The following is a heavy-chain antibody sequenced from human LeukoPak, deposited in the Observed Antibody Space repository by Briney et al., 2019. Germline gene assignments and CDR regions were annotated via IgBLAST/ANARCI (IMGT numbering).Heavy chain of an antibody. V-gene: IGHV3-9*01. J-gene: IGHJ4*02. CDR2: ISGNSGSI. D-gene: IGHD3-22*01. Sequence: PGGSLRLSCAASGFTFDDYAMPWVRQAPGKGLEWVSGISGNSGSIGYADSVKGRFTISRDNAKNSLYLQMNSLRAEDTALYYCAKDPRYDSSGYPYYFDYWGQGTLVTVSS. CDR3: AKDPRYDSSGYPYYFDY. CDR1: GFTFDDYA.